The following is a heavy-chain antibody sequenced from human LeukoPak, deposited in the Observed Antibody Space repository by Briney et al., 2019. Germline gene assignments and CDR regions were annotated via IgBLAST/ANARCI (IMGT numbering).Heavy chain of an antibody. CDR1: GGSFSGYY. CDR2: INHSGST. Sequence: SETLSLTCAVYGGSFSGYYWSWIRQPPGKGLEWIGEINHSGSTNYNPSLKSRVTISVDTSKNQFSLKLSSVTAADTAVYYCARDQKWLGTHDFWGQGTLVTVSS. CDR3: ARDQKWLGTHDF. D-gene: IGHD6-19*01. J-gene: IGHJ4*02. V-gene: IGHV4-34*01.